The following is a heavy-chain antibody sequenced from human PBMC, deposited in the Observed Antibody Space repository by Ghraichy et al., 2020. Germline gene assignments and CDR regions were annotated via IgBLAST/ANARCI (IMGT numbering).Heavy chain of an antibody. CDR1: GSSISPYY. CDR2: IYYSGST. D-gene: IGHD4-17*01. V-gene: IGHV4-59*08. CDR3: VRRPPDYGDTWVFDY. Sequence: SETLSLTCTVSGSSISPYYWSWIRQPPGKGLEWIGYIYYSGSTNYNPSLKSRVTISVDTSKNQLSLKLSSVTAADTAVYYCVRRPPDYGDTWVFDYWGQGALVTVSS. J-gene: IGHJ4*02.